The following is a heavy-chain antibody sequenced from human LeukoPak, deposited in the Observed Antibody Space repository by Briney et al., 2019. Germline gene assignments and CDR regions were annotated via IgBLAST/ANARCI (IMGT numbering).Heavy chain of an antibody. D-gene: IGHD3-10*01. J-gene: IGHJ6*03. CDR2: INHSGST. CDR3: ARIANYYGSGSYAFRYYYYYYMDV. CDR1: GGSFSGYY. Sequence: SETLSLTCAVYGGSFSGYYWSWIRQPPGKGLEWIGEINHSGSTNYNPSLKSRVTISVDTSKNQFSLKLSSVTAADTAVYYCARIANYYGSGSYAFRYYYYYYMDVWGKGTTVTVSS. V-gene: IGHV4-34*01.